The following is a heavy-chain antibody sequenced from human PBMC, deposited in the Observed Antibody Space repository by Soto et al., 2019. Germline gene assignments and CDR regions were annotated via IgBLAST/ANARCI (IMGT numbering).Heavy chain of an antibody. CDR2: INAGNGNT. CDR1: GYTFTSYA. J-gene: IGHJ5*02. Sequence: QVQLVQSGAEVKKPGASVKVSCKASGYTFTSYAMHWVRQAPGQRLEWMGWINAGNGNTKYPQKFQGRVTITRDTTASSAHMELSSLTSEDTAVYYCASVPGYNYGYTWAQGPLVTVSP. V-gene: IGHV1-3*01. D-gene: IGHD5-18*01. CDR3: ASVPGYNYGYT.